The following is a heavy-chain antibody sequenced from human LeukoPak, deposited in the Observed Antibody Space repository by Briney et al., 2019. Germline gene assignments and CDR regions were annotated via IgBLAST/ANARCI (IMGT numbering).Heavy chain of an antibody. CDR3: AKGAYDYIEIAYFDY. CDR2: IIGSSGST. CDR1: GFSFDNYA. V-gene: IGHV3-23*01. Sequence: GGSLRLSCVASGFSFDNYAMNWVRQAPGKGLEWVSLIIGSSGSTFYADSVKGRFTISRDKSKNTLYLQMNSLRAEDTAVYYCAKGAYDYIEIAYFDYWGQGSLVTVSS. D-gene: IGHD5-12*01. J-gene: IGHJ4*02.